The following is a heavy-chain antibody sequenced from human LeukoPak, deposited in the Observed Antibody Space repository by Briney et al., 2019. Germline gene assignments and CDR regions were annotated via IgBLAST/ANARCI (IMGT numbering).Heavy chain of an antibody. Sequence: SETLSLTCIVSGGSISSYYWSWIRQPPGKGLEWIGYIYYSGSTNYNPSLKSRVTISVDTSKNQFSLKLSSVTAADTAVYYCARRDYYYGMDVWGQGTTVTVSS. J-gene: IGHJ6*02. CDR3: ARRDYYYGMDV. CDR1: GGSISSYY. V-gene: IGHV4-59*08. CDR2: IYYSGST.